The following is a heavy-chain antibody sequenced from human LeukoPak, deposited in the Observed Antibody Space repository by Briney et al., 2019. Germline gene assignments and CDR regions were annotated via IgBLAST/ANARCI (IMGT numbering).Heavy chain of an antibody. CDR3: ARDAGYQLSRRDYYAMDV. CDR2: MYYSGNT. V-gene: IGHV4-39*07. D-gene: IGHD2-2*01. CDR1: GGSISSSSYY. J-gene: IGHJ6*02. Sequence: SETLSLICTVSGGSISSSSYYWGWVRQPPGKGLEWIGSMYYSGNTYYNPSLKSRVNISVDTSKNQFSLKLSSVTAADTAVYYCARDAGYQLSRRDYYAMDVWGQGTTVTVSS.